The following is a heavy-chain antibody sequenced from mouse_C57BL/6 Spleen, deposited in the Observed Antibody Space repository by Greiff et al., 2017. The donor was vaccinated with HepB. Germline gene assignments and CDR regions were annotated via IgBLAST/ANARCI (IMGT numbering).Heavy chain of an antibody. V-gene: IGHV2-2*01. J-gene: IGHJ4*01. CDR2: IWSGGST. CDR3: ASPITTVVAPYAMDY. CDR1: GFSLTSYG. D-gene: IGHD1-1*01. Sequence: VQRVESGPGLVQPSQSLSITCTVSGFSLTSYGVHWVRQSPGKGLEWLGVIWSGGSTDYNAAFISRLSISKDNSKSQVFFKMNSLQADDTAIYYCASPITTVVAPYAMDYWGQGTSVTVSS.